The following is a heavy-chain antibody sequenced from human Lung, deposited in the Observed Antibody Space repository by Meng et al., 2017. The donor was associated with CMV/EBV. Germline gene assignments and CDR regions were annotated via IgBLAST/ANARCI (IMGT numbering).Heavy chain of an antibody. J-gene: IGHJ4*02. CDR2: IRYDGSNK. D-gene: IGHD7-27*01. Sequence: SCAASGFTFSSYGMHWVRQAPGKGLEWVAFIRYDGSNKYYADSVKGRFTISRDNSKNTLYLQMNSLRAEDTAVYYCAKGARLYWGVARYFDDWGQGXLVTVSS. CDR3: AKGARLYWGVARYFDD. CDR1: GFTFSSYG. V-gene: IGHV3-30*02.